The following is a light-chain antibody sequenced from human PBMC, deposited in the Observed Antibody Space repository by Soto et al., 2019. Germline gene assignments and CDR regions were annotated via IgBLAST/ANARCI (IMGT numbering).Light chain of an antibody. V-gene: IGKV1-5*01. CDR2: DAT. CDR1: QSIGNW. Sequence: IQIPPSPYTLSASVGDRVTIACRASQSIGNWLAWNQHKTGKAPNHLIHDATSLERGVPSSFSGSRSGTEFTHTISSLQPDDFATYYCQKYDSYSYTFGQWTKVDIK. J-gene: IGKJ2*01. CDR3: QKYDSYSYT.